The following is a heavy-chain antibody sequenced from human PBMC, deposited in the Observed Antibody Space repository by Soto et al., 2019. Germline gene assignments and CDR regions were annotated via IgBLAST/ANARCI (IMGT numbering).Heavy chain of an antibody. Sequence: QVQLVQSGAEEKKPGASVKISCKASGYTFTSYAMHWVRQAPGQRLEWMGWINAGNGNTKYSQKFQGRVSITRDTSASTAYRELSSLRSEDTAVYYCARSSGYYVIDNYWGQGTLVTVSS. CDR2: INAGNGNT. V-gene: IGHV1-3*05. J-gene: IGHJ4*02. D-gene: IGHD3-22*01. CDR3: ARSSGYYVIDNY. CDR1: GYTFTSYA.